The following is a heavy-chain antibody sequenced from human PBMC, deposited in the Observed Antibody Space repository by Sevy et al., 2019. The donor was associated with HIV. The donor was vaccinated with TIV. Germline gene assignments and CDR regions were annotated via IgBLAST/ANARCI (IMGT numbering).Heavy chain of an antibody. CDR3: ARGSRPWYYDSSGYYYEYWYFDL. D-gene: IGHD3-22*01. Sequence: GGSLRLSCAASGFTVSSNYMSWVRQAPGKGLEWVSVIYSGGSRYYADCVKGRFTISRDNSKNTLYLQMNSLRAEDTAVYYCARGSRPWYYDSSGYYYEYWYFDLWGRSTLVTVSS. CDR1: GFTVSSNY. CDR2: IYSGGSR. J-gene: IGHJ2*01. V-gene: IGHV3-53*01.